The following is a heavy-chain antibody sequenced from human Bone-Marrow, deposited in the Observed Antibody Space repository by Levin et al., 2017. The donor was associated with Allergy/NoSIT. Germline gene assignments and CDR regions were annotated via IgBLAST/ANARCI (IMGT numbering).Heavy chain of an antibody. J-gene: IGHJ4*02. V-gene: IGHV3-64D*09. CDR1: GFIFSSYG. CDR2: ISSNGGST. D-gene: IGHD2-8*01. Sequence: GGSLRLSCSASGFIFSSYGMHWVRQAPGKGLEYVSAISSNGGSTYYADSVKGRFTISRDNSKNTLYLQMDSLRAEDTALYYCVKELYEIGSTYDYWGQGTLVTVSS. CDR3: VKELYEIGSTYDY.